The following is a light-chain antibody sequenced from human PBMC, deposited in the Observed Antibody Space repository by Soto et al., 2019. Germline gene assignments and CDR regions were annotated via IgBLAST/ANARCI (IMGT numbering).Light chain of an antibody. J-gene: IGKJ1*01. Sequence: EIVLTQSPGTLSLSPGERATLSCRASQSVSSTYFAWYQQKPGKGPRLLIYGASSRATGIPDRFSGSGSGTDFTLTISRLEPEDFAVYYCQQYGSSPRTFGQGTKVEIK. V-gene: IGKV3-20*01. CDR1: QSVSSTY. CDR3: QQYGSSPRT. CDR2: GAS.